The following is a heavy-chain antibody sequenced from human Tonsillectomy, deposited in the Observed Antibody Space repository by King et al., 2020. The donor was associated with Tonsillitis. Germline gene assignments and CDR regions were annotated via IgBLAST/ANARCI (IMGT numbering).Heavy chain of an antibody. J-gene: IGHJ6*02. CDR3: AIDHGVTSGMDV. CDR1: VYTFTDYY. Sequence: GQLVQSGAEVKKPGASVKVSCKASVYTFTDYYMHWVRQAPGQGLEWMGWINPHRGGNKPTSGGTNYAQKFKGRVTMTRETSMSPADMELSRLRSDDTAVYYCAIDHGVTSGMDVSGQGTTVTVSS. V-gene: IGHV1-2*02. D-gene: IGHD2-21*02. CDR2: INPHRGGNKPTSGGT.